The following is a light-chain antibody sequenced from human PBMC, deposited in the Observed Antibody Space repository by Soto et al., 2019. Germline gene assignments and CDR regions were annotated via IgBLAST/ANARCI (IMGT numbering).Light chain of an antibody. V-gene: IGKV3-20*01. CDR2: GAS. CDR1: QSVSSSY. CDR3: HQYGSSRT. J-gene: IGKJ1*01. Sequence: EIVLTQSPGTLSLSPGERATLSCRASQSVSSSYLAWYQQKPGQAPRLPIYGASSRATGIPDRFSGSGSGTDFTLTISRLEPEDFAVYYCHQYGSSRTFGQGTKV.